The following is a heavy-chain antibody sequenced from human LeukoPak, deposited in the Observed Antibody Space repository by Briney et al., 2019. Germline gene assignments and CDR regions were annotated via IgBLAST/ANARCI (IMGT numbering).Heavy chain of an antibody. CDR1: GFTFTSSA. CDR2: IVVGSGNT. J-gene: IGHJ4*02. V-gene: IGHV1-58*02. D-gene: IGHD3-22*01. CDR3: AAPGYYDSSGCSI. Sequence: TSVKVSCKASGFTFTSSAMQWVRQARGQRLEWIGWIVVGSGNTNYAQKFQERVTITRDMSTSTAYMELSSLRSEDTAVYYCAAPGYYDSSGCSIWGQGTLVTVSS.